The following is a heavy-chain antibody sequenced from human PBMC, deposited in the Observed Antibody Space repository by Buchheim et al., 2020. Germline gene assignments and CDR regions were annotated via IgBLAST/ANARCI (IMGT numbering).Heavy chain of an antibody. CDR3: AKDLSIAAPAPFDY. D-gene: IGHD6-6*01. V-gene: IGHV3-30*18. CDR2: ISYDGSNK. J-gene: IGHJ4*02. Sequence: QVQLVESGGGVVQPGRSLRLSCAASGFTFSSYGMHWVRQAPGKGLEWVAVISYDGSNKYYADSVKGRFTISRDNSKNTLYLQMNSLRAEDTAVYYCAKDLSIAAPAPFDYWGQGTL. CDR1: GFTFSSYG.